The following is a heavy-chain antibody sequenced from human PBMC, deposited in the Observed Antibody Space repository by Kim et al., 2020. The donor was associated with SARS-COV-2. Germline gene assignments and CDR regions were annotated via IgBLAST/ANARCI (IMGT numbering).Heavy chain of an antibody. V-gene: IGHV3-48*04. Sequence: GGSLRLSCAASGFTFSNYSMHWVRQAPGKGLEWVSWISSSSSTIVYADSVKGRFTISRDNAKNSLYLQMNSLRAEDTAVYYCARDEIAAAGVDYWGQGTLVTISS. J-gene: IGHJ4*02. D-gene: IGHD6-13*01. CDR1: GFTFSNYS. CDR2: ISSSSSTI. CDR3: ARDEIAAAGVDY.